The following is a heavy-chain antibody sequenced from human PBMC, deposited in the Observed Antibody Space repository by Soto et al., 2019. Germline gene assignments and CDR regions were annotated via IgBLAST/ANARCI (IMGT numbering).Heavy chain of an antibody. CDR1: GTSINSYY. Sequence: SETLSLTCTVSGTSINSYYWSWIRQPPGKGLEWIGYIFYSGSTNYNPSLKSRVTVSVDTSKNQFSLKLSSVTAADTAVYYCARDRYYDNRARYYYYYGMDVWGQGPTVTVSS. J-gene: IGHJ6*02. V-gene: IGHV4-59*01. CDR3: ARDRYYDNRARYYYYYGMDV. CDR2: IFYSGST. D-gene: IGHD3-22*01.